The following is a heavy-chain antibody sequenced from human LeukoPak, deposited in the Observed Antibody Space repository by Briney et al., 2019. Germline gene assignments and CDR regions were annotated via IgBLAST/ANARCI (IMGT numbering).Heavy chain of an antibody. CDR1: GFTFSSYS. CDR3: ARDRRLGELSYYHHLHDY. V-gene: IGHV3-21*01. D-gene: IGHD3-16*02. CDR2: ISSSSSYI. Sequence: KPGGSLRLSCAASGFTFSSYSMNWVRQAPGKGLEWVSSISSSSSYIYYADSVKGRFTISRDNAKNSLYLEMNSLRAEDTAVYYCARDRRLGELSYYHHLHDYWGQGTLVTVSS. J-gene: IGHJ4*02.